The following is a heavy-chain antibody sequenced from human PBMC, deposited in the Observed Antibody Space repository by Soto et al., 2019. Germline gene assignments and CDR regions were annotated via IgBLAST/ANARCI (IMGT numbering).Heavy chain of an antibody. CDR3: AREEARSSGGNTDYYYGMDV. Sequence: ASVKVSCKACGGTFSSYALSWVGQAPAQGLEWMGGIIPIFGTANYAQEFQGRVTITADESTSTAYMELSSLRSEYTAVYYCAREEARSSGGNTDYYYGMDVWGQGTTVTVSS. CDR1: GGTFSSYA. J-gene: IGHJ6*02. V-gene: IGHV1-69*13. D-gene: IGHD2-15*01. CDR2: IIPIFGTA.